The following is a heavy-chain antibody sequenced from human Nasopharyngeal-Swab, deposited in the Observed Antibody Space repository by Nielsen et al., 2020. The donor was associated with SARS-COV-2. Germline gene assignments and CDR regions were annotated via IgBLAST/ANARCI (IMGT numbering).Heavy chain of an antibody. D-gene: IGHD3-10*01. CDR1: GFTFSSYA. J-gene: IGHJ3*02. V-gene: IGHV3-23*01. CDR2: VPGSGYGT. CDR3: ARKDVFAYGVDAFDI. Sequence: GESLKISCAASGFTFSSYAMTWVRQAPGKGLEWVSVVPGSGYGTDYAESVKGRFTISRDNAKNTLYLQMNSLRAEDTAVYYCARKDVFAYGVDAFDIWGQGTMVTVSS.